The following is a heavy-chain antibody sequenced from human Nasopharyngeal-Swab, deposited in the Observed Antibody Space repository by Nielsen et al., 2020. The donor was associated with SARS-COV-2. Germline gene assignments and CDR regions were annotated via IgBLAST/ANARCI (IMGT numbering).Heavy chain of an antibody. D-gene: IGHD5-18*01. CDR2: ISGSGGST. CDR3: AKGAYSYGNYYYYYGMDV. V-gene: IGHV3-23*01. Sequence: WIPQPPGKVLEWVSAISGSGGSTYYADSVKGRFTISRDNSKNTLYLQMNSLRAEDTAVYYCAKGAYSYGNYYYYYGMDVWGQGTTVTVSS. J-gene: IGHJ6*02.